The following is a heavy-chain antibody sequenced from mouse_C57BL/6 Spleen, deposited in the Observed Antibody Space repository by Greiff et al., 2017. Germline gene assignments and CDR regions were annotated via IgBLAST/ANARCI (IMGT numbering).Heavy chain of an antibody. D-gene: IGHD3-2*02. CDR1: GYTFTSYW. Sequence: QVQLQQPGAELVMPGASVKLSCKASGYTFTSYWMHWVKQRPGQGLEWIGEIDPSDSYTNYNQKFKGKSTLTVDKSSSTAYMQLSSLTSEDSAVYYCARNTAQAPWFAYWGQGTLVTVSA. CDR2: IDPSDSYT. J-gene: IGHJ3*01. CDR3: ARNTAQAPWFAY. V-gene: IGHV1-69*01.